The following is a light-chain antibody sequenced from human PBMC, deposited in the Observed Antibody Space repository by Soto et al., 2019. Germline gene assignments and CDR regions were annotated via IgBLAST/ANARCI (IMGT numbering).Light chain of an antibody. Sequence: EIVMAQSPATLSVSPGERATLSCRASQSVSTNVAWYQQKPGQAPRLLIYGASTRATGVPARISGSGSGTEFTLTISSLQSEDFAVYHCQQYYNWWTFGQGTKVDIK. CDR3: QQYYNWWT. CDR2: GAS. CDR1: QSVSTN. J-gene: IGKJ1*01. V-gene: IGKV3-15*01.